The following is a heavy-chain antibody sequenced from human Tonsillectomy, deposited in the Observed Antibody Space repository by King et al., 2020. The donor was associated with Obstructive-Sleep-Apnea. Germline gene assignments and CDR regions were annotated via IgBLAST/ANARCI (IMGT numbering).Heavy chain of an antibody. CDR2: ISYDTFYK. J-gene: IGHJ6*02. V-gene: IGHV3-30*18. CDR3: AKDLTMGYRDNYQLDG. D-gene: IGHD4/OR15-4a*01. CDR1: GFDFRTYA. Sequence: VQLVESGGGVVQPGRSLRLSCAASGFDFRTYAMHWVLQAPGKGLEWVAVISYDTFYKHYMDSVKGRFAIFRDNSQNTVYLQMNSLRAEDTAVYYCAKDLTMGYRDNYQLDGWGRGTTVTVSS.